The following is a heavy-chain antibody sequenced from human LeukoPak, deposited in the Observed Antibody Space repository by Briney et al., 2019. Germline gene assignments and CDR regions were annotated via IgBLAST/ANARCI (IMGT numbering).Heavy chain of an antibody. CDR1: GFTFSDYY. V-gene: IGHV3-11*01. D-gene: IGHD3-22*01. J-gene: IGHJ3*02. CDR3: TTNPYDRSGYHI. CDR2: ISSSGSII. Sequence: GGSLRLSCAASGFTFSDYYMSWIRQAPGKGLEWVSYISSSGSIIYYADSVKGRFTISRDNAKNSMYLQMNSLRAEDTAVYYCTTNPYDRSGYHIWGQGTMVTVSS.